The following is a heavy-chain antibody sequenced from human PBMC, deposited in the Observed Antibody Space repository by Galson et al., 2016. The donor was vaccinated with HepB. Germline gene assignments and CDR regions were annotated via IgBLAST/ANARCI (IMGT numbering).Heavy chain of an antibody. J-gene: IGHJ3*02. CDR2: IIPSGGGT. CDR3: ARGGYYSSGWYESFDI. CDR1: GYTFTNYY. D-gene: IGHD6-19*01. Sequence: SVKVSCKASGYTFTNYYLHWVRQAPGQGLEWMGVIIPSGGGTSYAQRFQGRVNLTRDTPTNTVYMDLSSLRSEDTAVYYCARGGYYSSGWYESFDIWGQGAMVTVSS. V-gene: IGHV1-46*01.